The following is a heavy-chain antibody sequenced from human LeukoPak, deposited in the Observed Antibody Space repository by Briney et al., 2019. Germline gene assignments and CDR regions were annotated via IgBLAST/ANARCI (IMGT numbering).Heavy chain of an antibody. V-gene: IGHV1-8*01. CDR1: GYTFTSYD. CDR2: MNPNSGNT. CDR3: ARGRRINYDLWSGRTDY. J-gene: IGHJ4*02. D-gene: IGHD3-3*01. Sequence: ASVKVSCKASGYTFTSYDINWVRQATGQGLEWMGWMNPNSGNTGYAQKFQGRVTMTRNTSISTAYMELSSLRSEDTAVYYCARGRRINYDLWSGRTDYWGQGTLVTVSS.